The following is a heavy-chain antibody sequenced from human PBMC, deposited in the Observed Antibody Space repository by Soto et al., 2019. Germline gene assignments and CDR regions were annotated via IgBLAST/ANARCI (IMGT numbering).Heavy chain of an antibody. J-gene: IGHJ4*02. V-gene: IGHV2-5*02. CDR2: IYWDDDK. Sequence: QISLKESGPTLVKPTQTLTLTCSFSGFSLSTRGEGVVWIRHPPGKALAWRALIYWDDDKHYSPSLQRRISITKDTAQNQVVLTMTNVDPLDTATYYCAHLGGLEQLLQRLDYGGQGTLVTVSS. CDR1: GFSLSTRGEG. D-gene: IGHD6-19*01. CDR3: AHLGGLEQLLQRLDY.